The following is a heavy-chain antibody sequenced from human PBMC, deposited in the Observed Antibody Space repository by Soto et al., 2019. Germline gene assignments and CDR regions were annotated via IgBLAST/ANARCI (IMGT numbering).Heavy chain of an antibody. CDR3: AGIVGARDAFDI. J-gene: IGHJ3*02. V-gene: IGHV3-64D*06. Sequence: PGGSLRLSCSASGFTFNKYAMHWVRQAPGTGLEYVSAISDTGGSTFHADAVKGRFTISRDNARATLFLQMSSLRAEDTAVYYCAGIVGARDAFDIWGQGTMVTVSS. CDR2: ISDTGGST. D-gene: IGHD1-26*01. CDR1: GFTFNKYA.